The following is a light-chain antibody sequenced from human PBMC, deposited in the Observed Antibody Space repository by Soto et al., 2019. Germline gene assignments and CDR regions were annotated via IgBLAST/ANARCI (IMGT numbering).Light chain of an antibody. V-gene: IGLV2-14*01. CDR2: EVN. CDR3: FSFATTGTHV. J-gene: IGLJ1*01. CDR1: SSDIGAYDY. Sequence: QSALTQPASLSGSPGQSITISCTGTSSDIGAYDYVSWFQQHPGKAPKLMISEVNNRPSGVSNRFSGSTSGNTAYLTISGLQVEDEAEYFCFSFATTGTHVFGAGTKVTVL.